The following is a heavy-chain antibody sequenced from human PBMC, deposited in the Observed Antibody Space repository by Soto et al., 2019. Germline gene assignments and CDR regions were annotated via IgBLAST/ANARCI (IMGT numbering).Heavy chain of an antibody. D-gene: IGHD5-18*01. CDR2: IYYTGST. Sequence: QVQLQESGPGLVKPSQTVSLTCTVSGGSIRSGGYYWSWIRQHPGKGLEWIGYIYYTGSTHYNPSLKSRVTLSVDTSKNQFSLKLNSVTAADTAVYYCARGGYSYEFDPWGQGTLVTVSS. V-gene: IGHV4-31*03. J-gene: IGHJ5*02. CDR3: ARGGYSYEFDP. CDR1: GGSIRSGGYY.